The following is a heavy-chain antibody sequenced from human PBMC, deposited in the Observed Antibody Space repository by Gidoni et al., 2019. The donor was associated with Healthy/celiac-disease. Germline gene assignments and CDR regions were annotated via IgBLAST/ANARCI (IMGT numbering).Heavy chain of an antibody. CDR3: ARDLRGYYDFWSGYYDY. D-gene: IGHD3-3*01. J-gene: IGHJ4*02. V-gene: IGHV1-2*02. CDR1: GYTFTGYY. CDR2: INPNSGGT. Sequence: QVQLVQSGAEVKKHGASVKVSCKASGYTFTGYYMHWGRQAPGQGLEWMGWINPNSGGTNYAQKFQGRVTMTRDTSISTAYMELSRLRSDDTAVYYCARDLRGYYDFWSGYYDYWGQGTLVTVSS.